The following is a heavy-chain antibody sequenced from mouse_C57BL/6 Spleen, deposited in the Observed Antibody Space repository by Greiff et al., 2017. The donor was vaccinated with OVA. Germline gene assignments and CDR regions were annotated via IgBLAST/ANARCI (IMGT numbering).Heavy chain of an antibody. Sequence: EVKLVESEGGLVQPGSSMKLSCTASGFTISDSYMAWFRQVPEKGLEWVANIKYDGSRTSYLDSLKSRFIISRANAKNILYLQMSSLKSEDTATYYCARATTVAAAMDYWGQGTSVTVSS. CDR1: GFTISDSY. CDR2: IKYDGSRT. D-gene: IGHD1-1*01. V-gene: IGHV5-16*01. CDR3: ARATTVAAAMDY. J-gene: IGHJ4*01.